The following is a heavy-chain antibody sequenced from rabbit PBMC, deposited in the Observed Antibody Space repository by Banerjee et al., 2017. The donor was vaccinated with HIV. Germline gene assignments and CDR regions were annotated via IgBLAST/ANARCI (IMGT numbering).Heavy chain of an antibody. CDR1: GFSFSSSYY. D-gene: IGHD4-2*01. J-gene: IGHJ4*01. CDR3: ARTYAGAPDCGSLNL. Sequence: QEQLVESGGGLVQPEGSLTLTCTASGFSFSSSYYMCWVRQAPGKGLEWIACIDTGSGSTYYATWAKGRFTISKTSSTTVTLQMTSLTAADRATYFCARTYAGAPDCGSLNLWGPGTLVTVS. CDR2: IDTGSGST. V-gene: IGHV1S45*01.